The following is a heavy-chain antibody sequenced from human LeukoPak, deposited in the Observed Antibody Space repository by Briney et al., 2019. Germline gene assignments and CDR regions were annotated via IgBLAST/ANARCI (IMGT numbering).Heavy chain of an antibody. CDR1: GFTFSSYW. J-gene: IGHJ4*02. Sequence: GGSLRLSCAASGFTFSSYWMSWVRQAPGKGLEWVANIKQDGSEKYYVDSVKGRFTFSRDNAKNSLYLQMNSLRAEDTAVYYCARSGGSYRLDYWGQGTLVTVSS. CDR3: ARSGGSYRLDY. D-gene: IGHD1-26*01. V-gene: IGHV3-7*01. CDR2: IKQDGSEK.